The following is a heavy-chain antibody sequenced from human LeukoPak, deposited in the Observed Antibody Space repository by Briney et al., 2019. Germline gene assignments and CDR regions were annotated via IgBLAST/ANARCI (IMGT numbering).Heavy chain of an antibody. Sequence: SETLSLTCAVYGGSFSGYYWSWIRQPPGKGLEWIGSIYHSGSTYYNPSLKSRVTISVDTSKNQFSLKLSSVTAADTAVYYCARTKYGSGSTFDYWGQGTLVTVSS. V-gene: IGHV4-34*01. CDR3: ARTKYGSGSTFDY. J-gene: IGHJ4*02. CDR1: GGSFSGYY. CDR2: IYHSGST. D-gene: IGHD3-10*01.